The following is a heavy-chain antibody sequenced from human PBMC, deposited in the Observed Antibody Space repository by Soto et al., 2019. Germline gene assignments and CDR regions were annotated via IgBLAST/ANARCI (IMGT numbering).Heavy chain of an antibody. CDR3: AKDSDCSGGSCYFPNWFDP. J-gene: IGHJ5*02. CDR2: ISGSGGST. CDR1: GFTFSSYA. Sequence: GGSLRLSCAASGFTFSSYAMSWVRQAPGKGLEWVSAISGSGGSTYYADSVKGRFTISRDNSKNTLYLQMNSLRAEDTAVYYCAKDSDCSGGSCYFPNWFDPWGQGTLVTVSS. D-gene: IGHD2-15*01. V-gene: IGHV3-23*01.